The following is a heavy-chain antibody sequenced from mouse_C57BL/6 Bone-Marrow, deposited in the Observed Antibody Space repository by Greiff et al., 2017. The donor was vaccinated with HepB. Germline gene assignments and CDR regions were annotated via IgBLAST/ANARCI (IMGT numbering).Heavy chain of an antibody. CDR2: IYPRSGNT. J-gene: IGHJ3*01. CDR1: GYTFTSYG. V-gene: IGHV1-81*01. CDR3: AQTHYDYDSFAY. D-gene: IGHD2-4*01. Sequence: QVQLQQSGAELARPGDSVKLSCKASGYTFTSYGISWVKQRTGQGLEWIGEIYPRSGNTYYNEKFKGKATLTADKSSSTAYMELRSLTSEDSAGYFCAQTHYDYDSFAYWGQGTLVTVSA.